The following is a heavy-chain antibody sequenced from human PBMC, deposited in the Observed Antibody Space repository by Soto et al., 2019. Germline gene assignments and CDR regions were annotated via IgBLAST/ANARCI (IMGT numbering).Heavy chain of an antibody. D-gene: IGHD4-4*01. J-gene: IGHJ4*02. V-gene: IGHV3-74*01. CDR3: ARGLKWGLFDY. Sequence: PGGSLRLSCAASGFTFSRDWMHWVRQAPGKGLVWVSHLNRDGSSTSYADSVNGRFTISRDNARNTLFLQMNSLRAEDTAVYYCARGLKWGLFDYWGQGTLVTVS. CDR2: LNRDGSST. CDR1: GFTFSRDW.